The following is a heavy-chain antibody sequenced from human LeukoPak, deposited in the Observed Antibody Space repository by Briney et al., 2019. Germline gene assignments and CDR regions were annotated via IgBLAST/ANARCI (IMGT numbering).Heavy chain of an antibody. CDR2: IYYGGCT. CDR1: GGSVSSGSYY. J-gene: IGHJ4*02. V-gene: IGHV4-61*01. Sequence: SETLSLTCTVSGGSVSSGSYYWSWIRQPPGKTLEWIGHIYYGGCTNYNPSLKSRITISVAPSRNQFSLKLTSVTAADTAVYYCARGIFYYYGSSGYYHFDYWGQGTLVTVSS. D-gene: IGHD3-22*01. CDR3: ARGIFYYYGSSGYYHFDY.